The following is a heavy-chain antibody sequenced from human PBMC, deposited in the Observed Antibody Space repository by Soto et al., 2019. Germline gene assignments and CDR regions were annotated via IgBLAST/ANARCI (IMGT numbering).Heavy chain of an antibody. V-gene: IGHV4-61*01. D-gene: IGHD3-22*01. J-gene: IGHJ4*02. Sequence: PSETRSLTCTVSGGSVSSGNYYWSWIRQPPGKGLEWIGYFYYTGSTNYNPSLKSRVTISIDASKNQFSLRLSSVTAADTAVYYCARSMHYSDGSNYSPFDYWGQGTLVTVSS. CDR2: FYYTGST. CDR3: ARSMHYSDGSNYSPFDY. CDR1: GGSVSSGNYY.